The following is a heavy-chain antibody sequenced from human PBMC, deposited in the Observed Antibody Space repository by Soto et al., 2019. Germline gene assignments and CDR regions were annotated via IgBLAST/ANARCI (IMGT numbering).Heavy chain of an antibody. CDR1: GDSTTSGDYY. J-gene: IGHJ4*02. V-gene: IGHV4-31*03. D-gene: IGHD3-22*01. Sequence: SETLSLTCTVSGDSTTSGDYYWNWIRQHPGKGLEWIGYIHYSGSNYHNPSLKSRVTISVDTSKNQISLKLSSVTTADTAIYYCAREPYHYDSSGYYDYRGQGTLVTFSS. CDR3: AREPYHYDSSGYYDY. CDR2: IHYSGSN.